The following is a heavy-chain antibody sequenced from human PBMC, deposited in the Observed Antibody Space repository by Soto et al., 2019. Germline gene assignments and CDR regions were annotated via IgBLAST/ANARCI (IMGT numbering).Heavy chain of an antibody. Sequence: QVQLVQSGAEVKKPGASVKVSCKASGYTFTSYGISWVRQAPGQGLEWMGWISAYNGNTNYAQKLQGRVTMTPDTSTSTAYMELRSLRSDDTAVYYCARDCISTTGYYYYYGMDVWGQGTTVTVSS. D-gene: IGHD2-2*01. J-gene: IGHJ6*02. CDR2: ISAYNGNT. CDR1: GYTFTSYG. CDR3: ARDCISTTGYYYYYGMDV. V-gene: IGHV1-18*01.